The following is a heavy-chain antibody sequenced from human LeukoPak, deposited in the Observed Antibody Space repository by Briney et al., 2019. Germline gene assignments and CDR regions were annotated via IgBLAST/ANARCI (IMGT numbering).Heavy chain of an antibody. D-gene: IGHD5-24*01. Sequence: ASVTVSCKASGYTFTAYYMHWVRQAPGQGLEWMGWINPNSGGTNYAQKFQGRVTMTSDTSINTAYMELSRLMSDDTAVYYCAADGYNSRRFFDYWGQGTLVTVSS. J-gene: IGHJ4*02. CDR2: INPNSGGT. V-gene: IGHV1-2*02. CDR3: AADGYNSRRFFDY. CDR1: GYTFTAYY.